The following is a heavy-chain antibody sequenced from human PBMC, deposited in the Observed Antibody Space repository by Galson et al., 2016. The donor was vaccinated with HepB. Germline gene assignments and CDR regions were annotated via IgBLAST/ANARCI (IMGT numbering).Heavy chain of an antibody. CDR2: SGSGGPT. J-gene: IGHJ4*02. V-gene: IGHV3-23*01. D-gene: IGHD3-9*01. Sequence: SLRLSCAASGFTFSSYAMSWVRQAPGKGLEWVSSSGSGGPTYYADSVKGRFTISRDNSKNTLFLQMHSLRADDTAVYSCAKSVLEYDILTGYYRRGADYWGQGTLVTVSS. CDR1: GFTFSSYA. CDR3: AKSVLEYDILTGYYRRGADY.